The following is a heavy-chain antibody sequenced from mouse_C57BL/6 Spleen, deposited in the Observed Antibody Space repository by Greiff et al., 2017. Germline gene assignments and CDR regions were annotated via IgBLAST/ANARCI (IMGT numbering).Heavy chain of an antibody. D-gene: IGHD1-1*01. CDR3: ARHGYYGSSYFYAMDY. J-gene: IGHJ4*01. CDR1: GFTFSSYT. Sequence: EVQLVESGGGLVKPGGSLKLSCAASGFTFSSYTMSWVRQTPERRLEWVATISGGGGNTYYPDSVKGRFTISRDNAKNTLYLQMSSLRSEDTALYYCARHGYYGSSYFYAMDYWGQGTSGTVSS. CDR2: ISGGGGNT. V-gene: IGHV5-9*01.